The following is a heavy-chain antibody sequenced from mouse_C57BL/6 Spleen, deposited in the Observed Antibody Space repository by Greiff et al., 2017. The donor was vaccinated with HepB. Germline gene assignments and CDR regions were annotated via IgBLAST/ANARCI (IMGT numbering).Heavy chain of an antibody. V-gene: IGHV1-55*01. Sequence: VKLQQPGAELVKPGASVKMSCKASGYTFTSYWITWVKQRPGQGLEWIGDIYPGSGSTNYNEKFKSKATLTVDTSSSTAYMQLSSLTSEDSAVYYCARGGYYGSSPWFAYWGQGTLVTVSA. CDR1: GYTFTSYW. CDR3: ARGGYYGSSPWFAY. CDR2: IYPGSGST. D-gene: IGHD1-1*01. J-gene: IGHJ3*01.